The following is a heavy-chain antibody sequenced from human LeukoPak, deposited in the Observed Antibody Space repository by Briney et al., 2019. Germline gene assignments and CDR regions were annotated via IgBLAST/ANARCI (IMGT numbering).Heavy chain of an antibody. CDR3: ARHVEDYGDYFGAFDI. CDR2: IHYSGST. J-gene: IGHJ3*02. V-gene: IGHV4-59*08. Sequence: SETLSLTCTVSGRSLSGYYSSWIRQPPGNGLEWIGYIHYSGSTNYNPSLKSRVTISVDTSKNQFPLMLSSVTAADTAVYYCARHVEDYGDYFGAFDIWGQGAMVTVSS. D-gene: IGHD4-17*01. CDR1: GRSLSGYY.